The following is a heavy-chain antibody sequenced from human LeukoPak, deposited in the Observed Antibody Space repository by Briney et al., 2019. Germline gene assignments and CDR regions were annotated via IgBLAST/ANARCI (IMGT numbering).Heavy chain of an antibody. J-gene: IGHJ4*02. CDR3: ARGSSSCFDY. CDR1: GFTFSSYS. V-gene: IGHV3-21*01. CDR2: ISSSSSYI. D-gene: IGHD2-2*01. Sequence: GGSQRLSCAASGFTFSSYSMSWVRQAPGNGLEWVSSISSSSSYIYYADSVKGRFTISRDNAKNSLYLQMNSLRAEDTAVYYCARGSSSCFDYWGQGTLVTVSS.